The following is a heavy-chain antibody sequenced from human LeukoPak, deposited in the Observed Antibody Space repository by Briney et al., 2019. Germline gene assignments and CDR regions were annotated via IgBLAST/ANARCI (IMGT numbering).Heavy chain of an antibody. CDR2: INHGGST. D-gene: IGHD1-7*01. CDR1: GGSFSGYY. V-gene: IGHV4-34*01. CDR3: ARELELRY. Sequence: SETLSLTCAVYGGSFSGYYWSWIRQPPGKGLEWIGEINHGGSTNYNPSLKSRVTISVDRSKNQFSLKLSSVTAADTAVYYCARELELRYWGQGTLVTVSS. J-gene: IGHJ4*02.